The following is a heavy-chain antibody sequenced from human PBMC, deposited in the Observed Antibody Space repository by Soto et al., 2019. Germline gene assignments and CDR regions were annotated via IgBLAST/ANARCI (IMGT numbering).Heavy chain of an antibody. CDR3: ARFRGVIDITIDP. J-gene: IGHJ5*02. CDR2: IYYSGST. Sequence: QVQLQESGPGLVKPSETLSLTCTVSGGSISSYYWSWIRQPPGKGLEWIGYIYYSGSTNYNPSLKSRVTISVDTSKNQFSLKLSSVTAADTAVYYCARFRGVIDITIDPWGQGTLVTVSS. CDR1: GGSISSYY. D-gene: IGHD1-20*01. V-gene: IGHV4-59*01.